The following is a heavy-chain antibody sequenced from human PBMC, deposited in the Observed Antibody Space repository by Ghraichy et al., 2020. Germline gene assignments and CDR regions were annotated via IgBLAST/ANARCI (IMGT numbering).Heavy chain of an antibody. Sequence: ASVKVSCKASGYTFTSYAMHWVRQAPGQRLEWMGWINAGNGNTKYSQKFQGRVTITRDTSASTAYMELSSLRSEDTAVYYCARDLGESGWSYYDILTGYYNEGVRTVHYWGQGTLVTVSS. J-gene: IGHJ4*02. D-gene: IGHD3-9*01. V-gene: IGHV1-3*01. CDR1: GYTFTSYA. CDR3: ARDLGESGWSYYDILTGYYNEGVRTVHY. CDR2: INAGNGNT.